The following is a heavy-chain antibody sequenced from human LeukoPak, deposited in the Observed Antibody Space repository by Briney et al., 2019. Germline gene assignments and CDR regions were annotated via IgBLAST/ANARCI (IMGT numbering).Heavy chain of an antibody. CDR2: IDHSGST. J-gene: IGHJ6*04. CDR1: GGSFSGYY. D-gene: IGHD2-15*01. CDR3: ASLGWTDKKDV. V-gene: IGHV4-34*01. Sequence: PSETLSLTCAVYGGSFSGYYWSWIRQPPGKGLEWIGEIDHSGSTNYNPSLKSRVTISVDTSKNQFSPKLSSVTAADTAVYYCASLGWTDKKDVWGKGTTVTVSS.